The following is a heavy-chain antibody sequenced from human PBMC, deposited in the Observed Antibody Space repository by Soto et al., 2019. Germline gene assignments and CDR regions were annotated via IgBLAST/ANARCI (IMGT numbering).Heavy chain of an antibody. D-gene: IGHD3-10*02. CDR2: INPNSGGT. V-gene: IGHV1-2*04. Sequence: GASVKVSCKASGYTFTGYYMRWVRQAPGQGLEWMGWINPNSGGTNYAQKFQGWVTMTRDTSISTAYMELSRLRSDDTAVYYCARGWSGRWLQLSGDYFDYWGQGTLVTVSS. CDR3: ARGWSGRWLQLSGDYFDY. CDR1: GYTFTGYY. J-gene: IGHJ4*02.